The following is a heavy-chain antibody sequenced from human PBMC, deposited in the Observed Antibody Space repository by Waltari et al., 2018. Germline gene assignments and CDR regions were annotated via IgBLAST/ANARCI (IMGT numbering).Heavy chain of an antibody. J-gene: IGHJ3*01. Sequence: LQLQESCPGLVKPSEPLSLTCSVSGSSITNTKHYWGWIRQPPGQGLEWIGTMSYLGATYSSPSLKSRVTISRDTSTNQLSLKLGSVTAADTAMYYCATYIGASVGTAAFDVWGQGTMVTVSS. CDR2: MSYLGAT. D-gene: IGHD5-12*01. CDR3: ATYIGASVGTAAFDV. V-gene: IGHV4-39*01. CDR1: GSSITNTKHY.